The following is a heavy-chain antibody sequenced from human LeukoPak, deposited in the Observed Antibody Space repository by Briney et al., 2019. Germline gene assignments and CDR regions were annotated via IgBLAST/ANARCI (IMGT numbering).Heavy chain of an antibody. D-gene: IGHD2-15*01. CDR3: ARAFPRYCSGGSCYFPLDY. V-gene: IGHV3-21*01. CDR2: IGSSSNYI. Sequence: GGSLRLSCAASGFTFSSYSMNWVRQAPGKGLEWVSSIGSSSNYIYYADSVKGRFTISRDNAKNSLYLQMNSLRAEDTAVYYCARAFPRYCSGGSCYFPLDYWGQGTLVTVSS. CDR1: GFTFSSYS. J-gene: IGHJ4*02.